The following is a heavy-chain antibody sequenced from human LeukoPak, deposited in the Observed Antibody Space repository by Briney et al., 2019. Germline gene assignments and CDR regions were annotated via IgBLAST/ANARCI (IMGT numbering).Heavy chain of an antibody. CDR2: ISGSGGST. D-gene: IGHD1-1*01. Sequence: LTGGSLRLSCAASGFTFSSYAMSWVRQAPGKGLEWVSAISGSGGSTYYADSVKGRFTISRDNSKNTLYLQMNSLRAEDTAVYYCANSRANDGFLVFDYWGQGTLVTVSS. CDR3: ANSRANDGFLVFDY. V-gene: IGHV3-23*01. J-gene: IGHJ4*02. CDR1: GFTFSSYA.